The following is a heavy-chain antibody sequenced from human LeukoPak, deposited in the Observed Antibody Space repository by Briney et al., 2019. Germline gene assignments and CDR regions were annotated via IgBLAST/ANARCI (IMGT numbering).Heavy chain of an antibody. CDR3: ARGPWYSSSWYGPRYYGMDV. CDR1: GGSFSGYY. J-gene: IGHJ6*02. D-gene: IGHD6-13*01. CDR2: INHSGST. V-gene: IGHV4-34*01. Sequence: SETLSLTCAVYGGSFSGYYWSWIRQPPGKGLEWIGEINHSGSTNYNPSLKSRVTISVDTSKNQFSLKLSSVTAADTAVYYCARGPWYSSSWYGPRYYGMDVWGQGTTVTVSS.